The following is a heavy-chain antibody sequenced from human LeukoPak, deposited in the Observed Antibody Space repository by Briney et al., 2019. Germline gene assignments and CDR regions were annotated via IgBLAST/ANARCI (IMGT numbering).Heavy chain of an antibody. Sequence: GGSLRLSCAASGFTFSSYEINWVRQAPGKGLEWVSYISSSGSTIKYADSVKGRFTISRGNAKNSLYLQMNSLRAEDTAVYYCASGPRGVAHNLDYWGQGTLVTVSS. CDR2: ISSSGSTI. J-gene: IGHJ4*02. CDR3: ASGPRGVAHNLDY. CDR1: GFTFSSYE. D-gene: IGHD1-1*01. V-gene: IGHV3-48*03.